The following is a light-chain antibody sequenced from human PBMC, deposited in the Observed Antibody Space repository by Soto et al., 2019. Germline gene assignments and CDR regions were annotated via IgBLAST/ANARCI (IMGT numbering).Light chain of an antibody. CDR3: QQYDKWPLT. CDR2: GGS. CDR1: QCVSNN. Sequence: IGLAHSSGTLSLSQRERATLSCSASQCVSNNYLAWYQQKPGQAPRLLIYGGSARATGIPARFSGGGSGAEYTLTISSLQSEDFAVYYCQQYDKWPLTFGEGTKVDVK. J-gene: IGKJ1*01. V-gene: IGKV3-15*01.